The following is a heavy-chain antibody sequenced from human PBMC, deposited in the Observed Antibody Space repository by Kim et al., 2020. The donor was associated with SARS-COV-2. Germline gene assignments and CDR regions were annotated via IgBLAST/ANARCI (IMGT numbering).Heavy chain of an antibody. CDR2: ISYDGSNK. CDR3: AKKQYYYDSSGPDY. CDR1: GFTFSSYG. D-gene: IGHD3-22*01. V-gene: IGHV3-30*18. Sequence: GGSLRLSCAASGFTFSSYGMHWVRQAPGKGLEWVAVISYDGSNKYYADSVKGRFTISRDNSKNTLYLQMNSLRAEDTAVYYCAKKQYYYDSSGPDYWGQG. J-gene: IGHJ4*02.